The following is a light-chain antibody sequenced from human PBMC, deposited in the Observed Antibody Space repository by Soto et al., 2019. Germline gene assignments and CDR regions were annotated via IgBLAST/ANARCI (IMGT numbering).Light chain of an antibody. Sequence: QSVLTQPASVSGSPGQSITISCTGTSSDVGGYNYVSWYQQHPGKAPKLMVYDVSNRPSGASNRFSGSKSGNTASLTISGSQAEDEADYYCSSYTISSTYVFGTGTKLTVL. V-gene: IGLV2-14*01. CDR1: SSDVGGYNY. CDR2: DVS. J-gene: IGLJ1*01. CDR3: SSYTISSTYV.